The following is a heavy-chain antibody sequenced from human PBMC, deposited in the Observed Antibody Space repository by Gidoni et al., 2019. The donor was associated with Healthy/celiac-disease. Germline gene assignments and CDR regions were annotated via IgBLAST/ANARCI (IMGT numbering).Heavy chain of an antibody. J-gene: IGHJ4*02. V-gene: IGHV3-7*01. Sequence: EVQLVESGGGLVQPGGSLRLSCAASGFTFSSYWMSWVRQAPGKGLGWVANIKQDGSEKYYVDSVKGRFTISRDNAKNSLYLQMNSLRAEDTAVYYCARGVRFGSGWYFDYWGQGTLVTVSS. CDR2: IKQDGSEK. D-gene: IGHD6-19*01. CDR3: ARGVRFGSGWYFDY. CDR1: GFTFSSYW.